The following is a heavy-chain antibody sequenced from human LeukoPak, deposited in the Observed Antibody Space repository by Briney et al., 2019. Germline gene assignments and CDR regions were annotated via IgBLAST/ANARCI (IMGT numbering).Heavy chain of an antibody. CDR3: ARDPYGPKNWFDP. CDR2: INHSGST. V-gene: IGHV4-34*01. Sequence: SETLSLTCSVSGGSFSGHYWSWIRQPPGKGLEWIGEINHSGSTNYNPSLKSRVTISVDTSKNQVSLKLSSVTAADTAVYYCARDPYGPKNWFDPWGQGTLSPSPQ. D-gene: IGHD4-17*01. CDR1: GGSFSGHY. J-gene: IGHJ5*02.